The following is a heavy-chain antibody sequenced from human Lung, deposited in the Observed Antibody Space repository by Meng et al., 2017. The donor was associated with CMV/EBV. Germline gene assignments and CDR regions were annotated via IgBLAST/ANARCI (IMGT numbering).Heavy chain of an antibody. CDR2: ISYDGTNK. CDR3: ARDQFDY. Sequence: SLKISCAASGFTFSSYWMSWVRQAPGKGLEWVAVISYDGTNKYYADSVKGRFTISRDNSKNTLYLQMNSLRAEDTAVCYCARDQFDYWGQGTLVTVSS. CDR1: GFTFSSYW. V-gene: IGHV3-30-3*01. J-gene: IGHJ4*02.